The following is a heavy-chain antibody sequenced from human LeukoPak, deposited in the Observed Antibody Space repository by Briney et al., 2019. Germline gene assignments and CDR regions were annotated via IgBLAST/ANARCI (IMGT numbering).Heavy chain of an antibody. CDR2: IYTSGST. CDR1: GGSISSYY. J-gene: IGHJ4*02. D-gene: IGHD6-13*01. V-gene: IGHV4-4*07. CDR3: ARDPSSAAGTHFGFDY. Sequence: SETLSLTCTVSGGSISSYYWSWIRQPAGKGLEWIGRIYTSGSTNYNPSLKSRVTMPVDTSKNQFSLKLSSVTAADTAVYYCARDPSSAAGTHFGFDYWGQGILVTVFS.